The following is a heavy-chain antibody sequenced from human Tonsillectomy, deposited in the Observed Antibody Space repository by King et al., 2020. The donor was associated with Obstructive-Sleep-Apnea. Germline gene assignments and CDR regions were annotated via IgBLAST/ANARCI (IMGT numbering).Heavy chain of an antibody. V-gene: IGHV4-39*01. J-gene: IGHJ4*02. CDR1: GGSISSSNYY. CDR3: ARLSLVVDSSGDY. D-gene: IGHD2-15*01. Sequence: VQLQESGPGLVKPSETLSLTCTVSGGSISSSNYYWGWIRQPPGKGLEWIGSLYYSGSTYYNPSLKSRVTISVDTSKNQFSLKLSSVTAADTAVFYCARLSLVVDSSGDYWGQGTLVTVSS. CDR2: LYYSGST.